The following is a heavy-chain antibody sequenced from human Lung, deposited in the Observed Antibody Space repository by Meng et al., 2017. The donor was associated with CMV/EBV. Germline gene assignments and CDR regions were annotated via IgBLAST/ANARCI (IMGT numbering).Heavy chain of an antibody. Sequence: ASVKVSCKASGYTFTGYNIHWVRQAPGQGLEWMGWINPNTGDTNYAQKFQGRVTLTGDTSISTAYMELSRLKSDDTAVFFCARLFHTSLGTNYYYGRDVWGQGTTVTVSS. V-gene: IGHV1-2*02. CDR1: GYTFTGYN. CDR3: ARLFHTSLGTNYYYGRDV. CDR2: INPNTGDT. D-gene: IGHD3/OR15-3a*01. J-gene: IGHJ6*02.